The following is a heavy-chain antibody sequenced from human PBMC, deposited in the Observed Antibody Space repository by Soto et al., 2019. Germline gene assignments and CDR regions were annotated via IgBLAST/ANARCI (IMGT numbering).Heavy chain of an antibody. V-gene: IGHV3-23*01. D-gene: IGHD2-2*01. CDR3: AKVPAAVLMFDY. CDR2: ISGSGGST. CDR1: GFTFSNYA. Sequence: VQLLDSGGGLVQPGGSLRLSCAASGFTFSNYALNWVRQAPGKGLEWVSTISGSGGSTYYADSVTGRFTISRDNSKGTLYLQMNSLRAEDTAVYYCAKVPAAVLMFDYWGPGTLVTVSS. J-gene: IGHJ4*02.